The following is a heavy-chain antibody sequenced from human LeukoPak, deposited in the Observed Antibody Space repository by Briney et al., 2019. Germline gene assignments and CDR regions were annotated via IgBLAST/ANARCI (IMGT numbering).Heavy chain of an antibody. Sequence: GGSLRLSCAASGFTFSSYGMHWVRQAPGKGLEWVAFIRYDGSNKYYADSVKGRFTISRDNSKNTLYLQMNSLRADDTAVYYCAKDPARVRGGLTPQYYYYYMDVWGKGTTVTISS. V-gene: IGHV3-30*02. CDR3: AKDPARVRGGLTPQYYYYYMDV. CDR2: IRYDGSNK. J-gene: IGHJ6*03. D-gene: IGHD3-10*01. CDR1: GFTFSSYG.